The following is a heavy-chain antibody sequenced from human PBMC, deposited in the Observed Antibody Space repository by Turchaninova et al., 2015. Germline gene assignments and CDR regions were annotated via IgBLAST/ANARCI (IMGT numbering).Heavy chain of an antibody. J-gene: IGHJ4*02. CDR2: ISNRGTDI. Sequence: GDLVQPGGSLRLSCVGSGFIFSSFSMVWVRRTPGKGLEWISYISNRGTDIHYADSVRGRVTVSRDNAKNSLYLQMNSLRAEDTGVYYCARDIIGALWYWGQGTLVTVSS. D-gene: IGHD1-26*01. V-gene: IGHV3-48*01. CDR3: ARDIIGALWY. CDR1: GFIFSSFS.